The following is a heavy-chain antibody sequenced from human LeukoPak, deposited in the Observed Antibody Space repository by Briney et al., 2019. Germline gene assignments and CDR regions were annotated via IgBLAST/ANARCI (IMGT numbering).Heavy chain of an antibody. Sequence: GESLKISCKGSGYTFTSYWIGWVRQMPGKGLEWMGIIYPGDSDTRYSPSFQGQVTISADKSISTAYLQWSSLKASDTAMYYCARRHYYDSSGYHYFDYWGQGILVTVSS. CDR2: IYPGDSDT. J-gene: IGHJ4*02. CDR3: ARRHYYDSSGYHYFDY. CDR1: GYTFTSYW. V-gene: IGHV5-51*01. D-gene: IGHD3-22*01.